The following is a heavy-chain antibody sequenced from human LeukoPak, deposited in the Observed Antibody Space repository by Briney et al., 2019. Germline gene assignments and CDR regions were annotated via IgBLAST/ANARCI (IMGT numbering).Heavy chain of an antibody. CDR1: GGSFSGYY. D-gene: IGHD4-11*01. V-gene: IGHV4-34*01. Sequence: KPSETLSLTCAVSGGSFSGYYWTWIRQPPGKGLEWIGEINHSGSANYNPSLMSRVTISLDTSKNHFSLNLSPVTAADTAVYYCARGQGTVTTHWGQGTLVTVSS. J-gene: IGHJ4*02. CDR3: ARGQGTVTTH. CDR2: INHSGSA.